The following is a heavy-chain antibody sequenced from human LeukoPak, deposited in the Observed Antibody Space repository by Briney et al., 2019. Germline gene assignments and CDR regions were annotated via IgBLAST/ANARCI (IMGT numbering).Heavy chain of an antibody. CDR3: ARYGSGYDLVDY. J-gene: IGHJ4*02. CDR1: GFTVSSNY. CDR2: IYSGGAT. D-gene: IGHD5-12*01. V-gene: IGHV3-53*01. Sequence: GGSLRLSCAASGFTVSSNYMSWVRQAPGKGLEWVSVIYSGGATYHADSVKGRFTIFRDNAKNTLTLQMNSLRAEDTAVYYCARYGSGYDLVDYWGRGTLVTVSS.